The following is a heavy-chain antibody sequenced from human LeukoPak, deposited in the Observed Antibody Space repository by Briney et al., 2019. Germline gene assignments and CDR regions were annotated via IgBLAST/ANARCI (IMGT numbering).Heavy chain of an antibody. CDR1: GYTFTSYY. CDR2: INPSGGST. CDR3: ARAMGDRYCSSTSCYYYYYYMDV. V-gene: IGHV1-46*01. Sequence: ASVKVSCKASGYTFTSYYMHWVRQAPGQGLEWMGIINPSGGSTSYAQKFQGRVTVTRDTSTSTVYMELSSLRSEDTAVYYCARAMGDRYCSSTSCYYYYYYMDVWGKGTTVTVSS. D-gene: IGHD2-2*01. J-gene: IGHJ6*03.